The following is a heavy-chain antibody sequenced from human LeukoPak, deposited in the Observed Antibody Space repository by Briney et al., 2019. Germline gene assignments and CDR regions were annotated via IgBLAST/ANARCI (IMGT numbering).Heavy chain of an antibody. D-gene: IGHD5-12*01. CDR3: ARGQRPGYSDWYFDL. Sequence: SETLSLTCAVSGGSISSNKWWNWVRQSPGKGLEWIGEIYHIGTTNYNPSLKSRVTISVDKSKNQFSVKLSSVTAADTAVYYCARGQRPGYSDWYFDLWGRGTQVTVSS. CDR2: IYHIGTT. CDR1: GGSISSNKW. V-gene: IGHV4-4*02. J-gene: IGHJ2*01.